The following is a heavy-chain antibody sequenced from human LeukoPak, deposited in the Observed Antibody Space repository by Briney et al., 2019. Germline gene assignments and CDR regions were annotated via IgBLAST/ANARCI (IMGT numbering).Heavy chain of an antibody. CDR1: GFTFSSNW. CDR3: ARVLEEAAFDI. D-gene: IGHD3-3*01. CDR2: INEDGSTT. Sequence: PGGSLRLSCAASGFTFSSNWMHWVRQAPGKGLVWVSRINEDGSTTNYADSVKGRSTIFRDNAKNTLYLQMNSLRAEDTAVYYCARVLEEAAFDIWGQGTMVTVSS. J-gene: IGHJ3*02. V-gene: IGHV3-74*01.